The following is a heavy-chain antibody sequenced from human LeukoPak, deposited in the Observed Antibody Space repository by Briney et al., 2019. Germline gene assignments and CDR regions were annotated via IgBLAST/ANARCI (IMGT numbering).Heavy chain of an antibody. J-gene: IGHJ4*02. V-gene: IGHV6-1*01. CDR1: GDSVSSNSAA. CDR3: ASGGEYYDILTGDYYFDY. D-gene: IGHD3-9*01. CDR2: TYYRSKWYN. Sequence: SQTLSLTCAISGDSVSSNSAAWNWIRQSPSRGLEWLGRTYYRSKWYNDCAVSVKSRITINPDTSKNQFSLQLNSVTPEDTAVYYCASGGEYYDILTGDYYFDYWGQGTLVTVSS.